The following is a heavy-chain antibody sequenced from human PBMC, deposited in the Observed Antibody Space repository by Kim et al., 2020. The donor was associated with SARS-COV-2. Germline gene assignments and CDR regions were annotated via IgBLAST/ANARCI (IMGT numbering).Heavy chain of an antibody. V-gene: IGHV1-69*04. J-gene: IGHJ6*02. D-gene: IGHD2-2*01. CDR2: FIPLVDIA. CDR1: GGTFSSYA. CDR3: AREREVGYCSSISCYYYGMDV. Sequence: SVKVSCKASGGTFSSYAISWVRQAPGQGLEWMGRFIPLVDIANYAQRFQGRVTITAGKYTNTAYMELSSLRSEDTAVYYCAREREVGYCSSISCYYYGMDVWGQGTTVTVSS.